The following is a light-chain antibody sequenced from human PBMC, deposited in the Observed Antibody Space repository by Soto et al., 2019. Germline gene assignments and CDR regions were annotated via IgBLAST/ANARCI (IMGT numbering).Light chain of an antibody. CDR3: QQYNDWPLT. Sequence: EIVMTQSPATLSVSPGERATLSCRASQSVSSNLAWYQQKPGQAPRLLIYGASTRATGIPARFSGSGSGTEFTLTISSLQPDDLATYYCQQYNDWPLTFGQGTKVDIK. CDR2: GAS. V-gene: IGKV3-15*01. CDR1: QSVSSN. J-gene: IGKJ1*01.